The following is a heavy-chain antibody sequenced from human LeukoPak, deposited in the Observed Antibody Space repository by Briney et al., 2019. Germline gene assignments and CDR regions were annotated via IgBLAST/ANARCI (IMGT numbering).Heavy chain of an antibody. J-gene: IGHJ4*02. D-gene: IGHD5-12*01. CDR1: GVTFSSDG. CDR3: AKDQAYSGYDSGY. Sequence: ARSLRLSCAASGVTFSSDGMHWVRQAPSKGLEWVAVISYDGSNKYYADSVKGRFTISRDNSKNTLYLQMNSLRAEDTAVYYCAKDQAYSGYDSGYWGQGTLVTVSS. V-gene: IGHV3-30*18. CDR2: ISYDGSNK.